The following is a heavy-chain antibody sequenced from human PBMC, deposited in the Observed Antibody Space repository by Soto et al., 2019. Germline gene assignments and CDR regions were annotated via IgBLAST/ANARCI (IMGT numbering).Heavy chain of an antibody. J-gene: IGHJ4*02. V-gene: IGHV3-48*01. Sequence: EVQLVESGGGLVQPGGSLRLSCAASGFTFGSYSMNWVRQAPGKGLEWVSYISSSSSTIYYADSVEGRFTISRDNAKNSLDLQMYSLRAEDTAVYYCAKDGGYSYGPYDYWGQGTLVTVSS. CDR3: AKDGGYSYGPYDY. D-gene: IGHD5-18*01. CDR2: ISSSSSTI. CDR1: GFTFGSYS.